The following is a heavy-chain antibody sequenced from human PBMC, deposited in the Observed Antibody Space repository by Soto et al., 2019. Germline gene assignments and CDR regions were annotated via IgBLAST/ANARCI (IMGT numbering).Heavy chain of an antibody. V-gene: IGHV1-2*02. CDR1: GFSFTGYY. J-gene: IGHJ5*02. CDR3: ARVWGSYQAPSGGAGFDP. D-gene: IGHD3-16*02. CDR2: INAHSGGT. Sequence: VASVKVSCKASGFSFTGYYIHWLRQAPGQGLEWMGWINAHSGGTEYAQKFQGRVTLTRDTSIATAYLTLTSLTSDDTAVYYCARVWGSYQAPSGGAGFDPWGQGTLVTVSS.